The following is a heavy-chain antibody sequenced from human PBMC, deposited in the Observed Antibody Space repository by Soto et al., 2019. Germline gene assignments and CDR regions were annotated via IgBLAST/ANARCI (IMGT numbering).Heavy chain of an antibody. Sequence: SETLSLTCAVYGGSFSGFYWSWIRQPPGKGLEWIGEINHSGGTNYNPSLKSRVTISVDTFKNQFSLKLSSVTAADTAVYYCARDRDNWNYVDKSRFDSWGQGILVTVSS. CDR2: INHSGGT. CDR3: ARDRDNWNYVDKSRFDS. D-gene: IGHD1-7*01. CDR1: GGSFSGFY. V-gene: IGHV4-34*01. J-gene: IGHJ5*01.